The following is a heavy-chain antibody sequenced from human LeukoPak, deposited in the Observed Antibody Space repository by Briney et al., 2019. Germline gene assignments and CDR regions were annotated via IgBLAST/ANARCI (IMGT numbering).Heavy chain of an antibody. V-gene: IGHV3-53*04. CDR3: ARGDIAAAGIYYFDY. Sequence: GGSLRLSCAASGFTVSSNYMSWVRQAPGKGLEWVSVIYSGGSTYYADSVKGRFTISRHNSKNTLYPQMNSLRAEDTAVYYCARGDIAAAGIYYFDYWGQGTLVTVSS. CDR1: GFTVSSNY. D-gene: IGHD6-13*01. CDR2: IYSGGST. J-gene: IGHJ4*02.